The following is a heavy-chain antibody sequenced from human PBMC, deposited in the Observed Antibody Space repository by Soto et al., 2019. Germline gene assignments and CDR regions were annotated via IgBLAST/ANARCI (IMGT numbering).Heavy chain of an antibody. J-gene: IGHJ6*03. Sequence: QVQLQQWGAGLLKPSETLSLTCAVYGGSFSGYYWSWIRQPPGKGLEWIGEIDHSGSTNDNPSLTGRVTISLDTSKNQFSLRLTSVTAADTAVYYCARGRAGEVASSMSYYYYYLDVWDNGTTVTVSS. V-gene: IGHV4-34*01. CDR2: IDHSGST. CDR1: GGSFSGYY. CDR3: ARGRAGEVASSMSYYYYYLDV. D-gene: IGHD2-2*01.